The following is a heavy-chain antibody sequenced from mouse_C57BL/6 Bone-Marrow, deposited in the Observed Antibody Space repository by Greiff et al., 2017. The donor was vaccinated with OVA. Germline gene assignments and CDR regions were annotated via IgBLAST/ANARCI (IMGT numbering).Heavy chain of an antibody. J-gene: IGHJ3*01. CDR1: GFTFSDYY. CDR3: ASLGYYGSTPWFAY. D-gene: IGHD1-1*01. CDR2: INYDGSST. Sequence: EVQVVESEGGLVQPGSSMKLSCTASGFTFSDYYMAWVRQVPEKGLEWVANINYDGSSTYYLDSLKSRFIISRDNAKNILYLQMSSLKSEDTATYYCASLGYYGSTPWFAYWGQGTLVTVSA. V-gene: IGHV5-16*01.